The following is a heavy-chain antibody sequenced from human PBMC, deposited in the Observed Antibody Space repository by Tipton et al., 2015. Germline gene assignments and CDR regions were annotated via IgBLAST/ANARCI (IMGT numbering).Heavy chain of an antibody. Sequence: SLRLSCSASGFTFSSYAMSWVRQAPGKGLEWVSIIYSGGSTYYADSVKGRFTISRDNSKKTLYLQMNSLRAEDTAVYYCARGQWLVNYWGQGTLVTVSS. CDR2: IYSGGST. V-gene: IGHV3-53*01. CDR1: GFTFSSYA. D-gene: IGHD6-19*01. CDR3: ARGQWLVNY. J-gene: IGHJ4*02.